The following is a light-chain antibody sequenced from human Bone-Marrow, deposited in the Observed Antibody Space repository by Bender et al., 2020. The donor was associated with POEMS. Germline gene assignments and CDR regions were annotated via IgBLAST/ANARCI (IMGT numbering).Light chain of an antibody. V-gene: IGLV4-69*01. Sequence: QFVLTQSPSASASLGASVKLTCTLSSGHSNYAIAWHQQRPKKGPRFLMKLDNDGSHIKGDGIPDRFSGSSSGAERSLSISSLQSEDEADYYCQTWVTGIHVFGGGTRLTVL. CDR1: SGHSNYA. J-gene: IGLJ2*01. CDR3: QTWVTGIHV. CDR2: LDNDGSH.